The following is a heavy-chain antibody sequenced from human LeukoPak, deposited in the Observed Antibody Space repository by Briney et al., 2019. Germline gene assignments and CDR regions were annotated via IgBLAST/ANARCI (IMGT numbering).Heavy chain of an antibody. CDR1: RFTFSSYA. CDR3: ARRPAADYYYGMDV. CDR2: ISYDGSNK. J-gene: IGHJ6*02. Sequence: PGRSLRLSCAASRFTFSSYAMHWVRQAPGKGLEWVAVISYDGSNKYYADSVKGRFTISRDNSKNTLYLQMNSLRAEDTAVYYCARRPAADYYYGMDVWGQGTTVTVSS. D-gene: IGHD2-2*01. V-gene: IGHV3-30-3*01.